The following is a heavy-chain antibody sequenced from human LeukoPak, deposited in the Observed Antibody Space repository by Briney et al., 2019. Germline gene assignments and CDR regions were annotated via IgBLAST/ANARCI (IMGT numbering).Heavy chain of an antibody. J-gene: IGHJ5*02. D-gene: IGHD2-2*01. CDR1: GYSFTSYW. Sequence: GESLKISCKGSGYSFTSYWIGWVRQMPGKGLEWMGIIYPGDSDTRYSPSFQGQVTISADKSISTAYLQWSSLRASDTAMYYCARRGIVVVPAAHHGDWFDPWGQGTLVTVSS. CDR3: ARRGIVVVPAAHHGDWFDP. V-gene: IGHV5-51*01. CDR2: IYPGDSDT.